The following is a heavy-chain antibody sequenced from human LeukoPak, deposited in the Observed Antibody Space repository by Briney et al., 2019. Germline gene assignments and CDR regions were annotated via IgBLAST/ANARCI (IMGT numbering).Heavy chain of an antibody. CDR3: AINSRTDFDY. D-gene: IGHD3/OR15-3a*01. Sequence: PGGSLRLSCAASGFTFSSIGMHWGRRGPGKGRGWGSGINSDGTSTIYADSVKGRFTISRDNAKNRLCLQMDSVRAEDTAVYYCAINSRTDFDYWGQGTLVTVSS. J-gene: IGHJ4*02. CDR2: INSDGTST. CDR1: GFTFSSIG. V-gene: IGHV3-74*01.